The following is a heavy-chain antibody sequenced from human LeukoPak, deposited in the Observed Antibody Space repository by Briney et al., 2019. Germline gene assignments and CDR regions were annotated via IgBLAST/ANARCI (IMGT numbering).Heavy chain of an antibody. J-gene: IGHJ4*02. D-gene: IGHD6-13*01. CDR1: GFTFSDYY. V-gene: IGHV3-11*06. CDR2: ISSSSSYT. Sequence: GGSLRLSCAASGFTFSDYYMSWIRQAPGKGLEWVSYISSSSSYTNYADSVKGRFTISRDNSKNTLFLQMNSLRAEDTAVYYCAKEITQYTSNWYWVNWGQGTLVSVSS. CDR3: AKEITQYTSNWYWVN.